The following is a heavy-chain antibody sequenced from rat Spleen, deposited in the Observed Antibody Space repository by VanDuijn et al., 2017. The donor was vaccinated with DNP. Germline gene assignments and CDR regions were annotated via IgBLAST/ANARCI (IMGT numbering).Heavy chain of an antibody. CDR2: IRNSGST. J-gene: IGHJ3*01. V-gene: IGHV3-1*01. Sequence: EVQLQESGPGLVKPSQSLSLTCSVTGYSITSNYWGWIRKFPGNKMEWIGHIRNSGSTTYNPSLKSRISITRDTSKNQFFLQLNSVTTEDTAIYYCARSDYYGSYRPFTYWGQGTLVTVSS. CDR1: GYSITSNY. D-gene: IGHD1-2*01. CDR3: ARSDYYGSYRPFTY.